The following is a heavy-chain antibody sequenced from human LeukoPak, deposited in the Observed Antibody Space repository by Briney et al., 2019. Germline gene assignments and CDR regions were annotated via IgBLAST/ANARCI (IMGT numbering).Heavy chain of an antibody. CDR1: GSTFSSYA. CDR2: ISYDGSNK. V-gene: IGHV3-30*04. CDR3: ARDERIAAAGIGEVGY. D-gene: IGHD6-13*01. Sequence: GRSLTLSCAASGSTFSSYAMHWARQAPGKGLEWVAVISYDGSNKYYADSVKGRFTISRDNSKNTLYLQMNSLRAEDTAVYYCARDERIAAAGIGEVGYWGQGTLVTVSS. J-gene: IGHJ4*02.